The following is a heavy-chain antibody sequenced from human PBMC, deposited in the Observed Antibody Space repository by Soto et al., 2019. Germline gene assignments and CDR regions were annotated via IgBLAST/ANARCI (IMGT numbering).Heavy chain of an antibody. V-gene: IGHV3-7*01. J-gene: IGHJ4*02. CDR3: AREYDYGDYSYFDY. CDR2: IKQAGSET. D-gene: IGHD4-17*01. CDR1: GFTFSDYW. Sequence: GVSLRLSCAASGFTFSDYWMSWVRQAPGKGLEWVANIKQAGSETYYVDSVRGRFTISRDNAKNSLYLQMNGLRAGDTAVYYCAREYDYGDYSYFDYWGPGTLVTVSS.